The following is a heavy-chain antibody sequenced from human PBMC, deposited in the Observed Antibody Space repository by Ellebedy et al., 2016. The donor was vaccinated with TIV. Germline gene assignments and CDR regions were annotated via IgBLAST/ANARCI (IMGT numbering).Heavy chain of an antibody. CDR3: ARGMGVVVTAMEI. D-gene: IGHD2-21*02. CDR2: ISSSSSYI. V-gene: IGHV3-21*01. J-gene: IGHJ3*02. Sequence: GGSLRLSCAASGFTFSSYSMNWVRQAPGKGLEWVSSISSSSSYIYYADSVKGRFTISRDKAKNSLYLQMHSLRAEDTAVYYCARGMGVVVTAMEIWGRGTMVTVSS. CDR1: GFTFSSYS.